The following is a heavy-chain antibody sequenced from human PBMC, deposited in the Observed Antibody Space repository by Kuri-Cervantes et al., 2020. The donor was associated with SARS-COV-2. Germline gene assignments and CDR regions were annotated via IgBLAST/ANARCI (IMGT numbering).Heavy chain of an antibody. V-gene: IGHV3-30*04. D-gene: IGHD3-10*01. CDR1: GFTFSSYA. J-gene: IGHJ4*02. CDR3: ARSPGAYFDY. CDR2: ISYDGSNK. Sequence: GGSLRLSCAASGFTFSSYAMHWVRQAPGKGLEWVAVISYDGSNKYYADSVKGRFTISRDNSKNTLYLQMNSLRAEDTAVYYCARSPGAYFDYWGQGTLVTVSS.